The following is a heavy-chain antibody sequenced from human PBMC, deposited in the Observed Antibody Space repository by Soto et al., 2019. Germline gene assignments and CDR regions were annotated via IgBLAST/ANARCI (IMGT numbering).Heavy chain of an antibody. CDR3: AALDWGHDFWSGYYMDV. J-gene: IGHJ6*03. V-gene: IGHV3-53*04. CDR1: GFTVSSNY. Sequence: GGSLRLSCAASGFTVSSNYMSWVRQAPGKGLEWVSVIYSGGSTYYADSVKGRFTISRHNSKNTLYLQMNSLRAEDTAVYYCAALDWGHDFWSGYYMDVWGKGTTVTVSS. CDR2: IYSGGST. D-gene: IGHD3-3*01.